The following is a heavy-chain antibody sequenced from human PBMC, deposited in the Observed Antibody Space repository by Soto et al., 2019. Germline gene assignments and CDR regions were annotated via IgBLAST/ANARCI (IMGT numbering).Heavy chain of an antibody. Sequence: QVQLVQSGSEVKKPGSSVKVSCKASGGFFSSDAISWVRQAPGQGLEWLGGITPISGTPKYAQKFQGRVTISAAESTSTAYMDLSSLRFEDTAIYYCARIYCSGGICFPNWVGPWGQGTLVTVSS. CDR2: ITPISGTP. D-gene: IGHD2-8*02. CDR3: ARIYCSGGICFPNWVGP. J-gene: IGHJ5*02. CDR1: GGFFSSDA. V-gene: IGHV1-69*12.